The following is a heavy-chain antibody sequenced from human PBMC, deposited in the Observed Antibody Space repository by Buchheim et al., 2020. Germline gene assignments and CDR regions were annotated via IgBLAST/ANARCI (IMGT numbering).Heavy chain of an antibody. J-gene: IGHJ4*02. CDR2: INGNGGRT. CDR3: AGRRFHYCSGTDCYTPDD. V-gene: IGHV3-23*01. D-gene: IGHD2-2*02. Sequence: EVQLLESGGALVLPGGSLRLSCAASGFTFRNFAMSWVRQTPGKGLEWVSGINGNGGRTYYADSVKGRFTISRDNSRDTLYLQMSSLRAEDTAVYFCAGRRFHYCSGTDCYTPDDWGQGTL. CDR1: GFTFRNFA.